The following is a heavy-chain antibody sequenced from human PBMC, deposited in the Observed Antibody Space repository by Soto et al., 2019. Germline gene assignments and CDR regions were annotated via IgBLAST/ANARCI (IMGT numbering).Heavy chain of an antibody. Sequence: QVQLVQSGAEVKKPGSSVKVSCKASGGTFSSYAISWVRQAPGQGLEWMGGIIPIFGTANYAQKFQGRVTITADESTRTAYMELSSLRSEDTAVYYCATDSSISTWNYYGMDVWGQGTTVTVSS. V-gene: IGHV1-69*12. CDR2: IIPIFGTA. CDR1: GGTFSSYA. J-gene: IGHJ6*02. D-gene: IGHD3-22*01. CDR3: ATDSSISTWNYYGMDV.